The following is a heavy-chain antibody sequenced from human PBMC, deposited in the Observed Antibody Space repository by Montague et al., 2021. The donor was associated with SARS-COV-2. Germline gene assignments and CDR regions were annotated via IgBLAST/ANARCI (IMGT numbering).Heavy chain of an antibody. CDR2: INHSGST. CDR3: ASVRYYDSGTSLGMDV. Sequence: SETLSLTCAVYGGSFSGYYWSWIRQPPGKGLEWIGEINHSGSTNYNPSLKSRVTISVDTSKNQFSLKLSPVTAADTAVYYCASVRYYDSGTSLGMDVWGQGTTVTVSS. J-gene: IGHJ6*02. D-gene: IGHD3-10*01. V-gene: IGHV4-34*01. CDR1: GGSFSGYY.